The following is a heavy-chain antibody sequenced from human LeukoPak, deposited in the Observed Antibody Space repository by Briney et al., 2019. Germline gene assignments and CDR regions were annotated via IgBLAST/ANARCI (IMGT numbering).Heavy chain of an antibody. Sequence: GGSLRLSCAASGFTVSSNYMSWVRQAPGKGLEWVSVIYSGGSTYYADSVKGRFTISRDNSKNTLYLQMNSLRAEDTGVYYCAREITGTNGFDYWGQGTLVTVS. CDR3: AREITGTNGFDY. CDR1: GFTVSSNY. CDR2: IYSGGST. V-gene: IGHV3-53*01. J-gene: IGHJ4*02. D-gene: IGHD1-7*01.